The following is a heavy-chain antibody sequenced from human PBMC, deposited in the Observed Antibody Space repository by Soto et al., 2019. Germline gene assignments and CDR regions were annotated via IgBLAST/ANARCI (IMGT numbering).Heavy chain of an antibody. D-gene: IGHD2-2*02. CDR3: ARAPGYCNSTICYIDTFDI. J-gene: IGHJ3*02. V-gene: IGHV1-18*01. Sequence: ASVKVSCKPSGYTFTSSGISWGRQAPGQGLEWMGWISGYNGNTNYAQKFRGRVTMTTDTSTTTAYMEVRSLRADDTAVYYCARAPGYCNSTICYIDTFDIWGQGTKVTVSS. CDR2: ISGYNGNT. CDR1: GYTFTSSG.